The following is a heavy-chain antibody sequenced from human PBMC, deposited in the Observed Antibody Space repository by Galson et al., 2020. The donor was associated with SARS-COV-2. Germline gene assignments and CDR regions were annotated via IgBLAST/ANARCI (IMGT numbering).Heavy chain of an antibody. Sequence: ASETLSLTCTVSGGSISSGGYYWSWIRQHPGKGLEWIGYIYYSGTTYYNPSLKSRVTISVDTSKNQFSLKLSSVTAADTAVYYCARSPTRSVMAQRWGQGTLVTVSS. V-gene: IGHV4-31*03. CDR1: GGSISSGGYY. J-gene: IGHJ4*02. CDR3: ARSPTRSVMAQR. D-gene: IGHD3-16*01. CDR2: IYYSGTT.